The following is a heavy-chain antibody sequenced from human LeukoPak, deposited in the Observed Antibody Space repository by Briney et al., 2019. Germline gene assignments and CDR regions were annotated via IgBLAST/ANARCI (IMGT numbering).Heavy chain of an antibody. CDR1: GYTFTRYD. CDR2: MNPNNGNT. Sequence: ASVKVSCTASGYTFTRYDISWVRQAPGQGLEWLGWMNPNNGNTGYAQKFQGRVTMTRSTSIDTAYMELNTLTSDDTAAYYCARGFYYYGLDVWGQGTTVTVSS. CDR3: ARGFYYYGLDV. J-gene: IGHJ6*01. V-gene: IGHV1-8*01.